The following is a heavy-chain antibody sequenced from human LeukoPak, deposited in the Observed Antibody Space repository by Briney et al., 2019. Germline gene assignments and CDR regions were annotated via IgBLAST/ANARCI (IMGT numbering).Heavy chain of an antibody. J-gene: IGHJ6*03. CDR1: GFTFSSYC. V-gene: IGHV3-23*01. Sequence: GGSLRLSCAASGFTFSSYCMHWVRQAPGKGLEWVSAISGSGGSTYYADSVKGRFTISRDNSKNTLYLQMNSLRTEDTGVYYCAKDSYYYYIDVWGKGTTVTVFS. CDR2: ISGSGGST. CDR3: AKDSYYYYIDV.